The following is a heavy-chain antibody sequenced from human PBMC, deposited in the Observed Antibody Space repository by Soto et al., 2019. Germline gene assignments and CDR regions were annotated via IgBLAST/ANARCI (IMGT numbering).Heavy chain of an antibody. CDR1: GFTFSSYS. V-gene: IGHV3-48*02. J-gene: IGHJ4*02. Sequence: PGGSLRLSCAASGFTFSSYSMNWVRQAPGKGLEWVSYISSSSSTIYYADSVKGRFTISRDNAKNSLYLQMNSLRDEDTAVYYCARDNFRVVVTVKGEFDYWGQGTLVTVSS. CDR3: ARDNFRVVVTVKGEFDY. D-gene: IGHD2-21*02. CDR2: ISSSSSTI.